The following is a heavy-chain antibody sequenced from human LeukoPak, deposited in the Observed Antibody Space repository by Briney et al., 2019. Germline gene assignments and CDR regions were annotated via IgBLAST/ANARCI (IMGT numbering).Heavy chain of an antibody. CDR2: ISYDGSNK. D-gene: IGHD6-19*01. CDR3: ARVATIAVAGTGGLDY. J-gene: IGHJ4*02. Sequence: GGSLRLSCAASGVTFSSYAMHWVRQAPGKGLEWVAVISYDGSNKYYADSVKGRFTISRDNSKNTLYLQMNSLRAEDTAVYYCARVATIAVAGTGGLDYWGQGTLVTVSS. V-gene: IGHV3-30-3*01. CDR1: GVTFSSYA.